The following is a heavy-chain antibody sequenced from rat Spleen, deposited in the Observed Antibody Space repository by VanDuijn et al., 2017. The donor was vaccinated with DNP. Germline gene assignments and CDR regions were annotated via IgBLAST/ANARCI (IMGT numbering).Heavy chain of an antibody. Sequence: EVQLVESGGGLVQPGRSLKLSCAASGFTFRDHNMAWVRQAPTKGLEWVATISSDGSETYYRDSLKGRFTISRENAKNTLYLQMDSLRSEDTATYYCASRPPPTRGPFDYWGQGVAVTVSS. V-gene: IGHV5-7*01. CDR1: GFTFRDHN. CDR3: ASRPPPTRGPFDY. D-gene: IGHD1-4*01. J-gene: IGHJ2*01. CDR2: ISSDGSET.